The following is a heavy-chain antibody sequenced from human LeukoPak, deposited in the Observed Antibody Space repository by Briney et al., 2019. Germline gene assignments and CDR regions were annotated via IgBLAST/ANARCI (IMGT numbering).Heavy chain of an antibody. CDR2: IWYDGSNK. D-gene: IGHD3-9*01. Sequence: GGSLRLSCAASQFTFSSYGMHWVRQAPGKGLEWVAVIWYDGSNKYYADSVKGRFTISRDNSKNTLYLQMNSLRAEDTAVYYCARERLRYFDWLPNYYYYYGMDVWGKGTTVTVSS. V-gene: IGHV3-33*01. J-gene: IGHJ6*04. CDR3: ARERLRYFDWLPNYYYYYGMDV. CDR1: QFTFSSYG.